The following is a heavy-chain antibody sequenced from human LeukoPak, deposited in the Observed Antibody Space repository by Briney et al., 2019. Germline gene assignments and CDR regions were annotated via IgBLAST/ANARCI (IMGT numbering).Heavy chain of an antibody. Sequence: SETLSLTCTVSGGSISSYYWSWIRQPPGKGLEWIGYIYYSGSTYYNPSLKSRVTISVDTSKNQFSLKLSSVTAADTAVYYCARRVLAQICSGGSCGNKNWLDPWGQGTLVTVSS. J-gene: IGHJ5*02. CDR2: IYYSGST. CDR1: GGSISSYY. D-gene: IGHD2-15*01. V-gene: IGHV4-59*01. CDR3: ARRVLAQICSGGSCGNKNWLDP.